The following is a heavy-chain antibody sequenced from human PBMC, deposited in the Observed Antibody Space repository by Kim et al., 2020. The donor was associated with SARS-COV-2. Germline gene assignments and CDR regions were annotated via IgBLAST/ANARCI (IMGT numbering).Heavy chain of an antibody. CDR1: GFTFSSYG. D-gene: IGHD4-17*01. V-gene: IGHV3-30*18. J-gene: IGHJ6*01. Sequence: GGSLRLSCAASGFTFSSYGMHWVRQAPDKGLEWVAVISYDGSNKYYADSVKGRFTISRDNSKNTLYLQMNSLRAEDTAVYYCAKDALDDIYGGNAYYYY. CDR3: AKDALDDIYGGNAYYYY. CDR2: ISYDGSNK.